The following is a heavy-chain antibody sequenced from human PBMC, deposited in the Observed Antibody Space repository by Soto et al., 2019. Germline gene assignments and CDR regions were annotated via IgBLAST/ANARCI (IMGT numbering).Heavy chain of an antibody. J-gene: IGHJ4*02. CDR3: TRAHRVRSTGTGVN. Sequence: GGSLRLSCEVSGFTFSAYWMNWVRQVPGKGLIWVSRISDDGSTTTYADSVKGRITISRDNAKNTLYLQMNSLRADATRLYYCTRAHRVRSTGTGVNWGQGTLVTVSS. CDR2: ISDDGSTT. V-gene: IGHV3-74*01. CDR1: GFTFSAYW. D-gene: IGHD1-1*01.